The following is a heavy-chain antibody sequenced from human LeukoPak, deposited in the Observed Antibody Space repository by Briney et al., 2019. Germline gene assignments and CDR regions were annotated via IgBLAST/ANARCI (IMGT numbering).Heavy chain of an antibody. V-gene: IGHV4-30-4*01. CDR2: IYYRGST. CDR1: GGSISSYY. D-gene: IGHD3-3*01. CDR3: ARDSGGYNTLDY. J-gene: IGHJ4*02. Sequence: SETLSLTCTVSGGSISSYYWSWIRQPPGKGLEWIGYIYYRGSTYYNPSLKSRITISVDTSKNQFSLKLNSVTAADTAVYYCARDSGGYNTLDYWGQGTLVTVSS.